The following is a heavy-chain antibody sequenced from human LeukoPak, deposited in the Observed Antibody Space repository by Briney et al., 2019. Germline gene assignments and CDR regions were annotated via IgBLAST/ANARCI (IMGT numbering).Heavy chain of an antibody. CDR2: IGTAGDT. Sequence: GGSLRLSCAASGFTFSSYDMHWVRQATGKGLEWVSAIGTAGDTYYPGSVKGRFTISRDNAKNSLYLQMNSLRAEDTALYYCAKDTAGDGILDYWGQGTLVTVSS. J-gene: IGHJ4*02. V-gene: IGHV3-13*01. CDR3: AKDTAGDGILDY. CDR1: GFTFSSYD. D-gene: IGHD2-21*01.